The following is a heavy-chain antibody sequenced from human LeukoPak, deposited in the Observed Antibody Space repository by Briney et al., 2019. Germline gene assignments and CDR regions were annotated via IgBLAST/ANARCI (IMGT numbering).Heavy chain of an antibody. Sequence: SETLSLTCTVSGGSISGYYWSWIRQPAGKGLEWIGRISSIGTTNYNPSLKSRVTMSVDTSKNQFSLKLSSVTAADTAMYYCARDSGSGNFDYWGQGTLVTVSS. CDR1: GGSISGYY. CDR2: ISSIGTT. V-gene: IGHV4-4*07. D-gene: IGHD3-10*01. CDR3: ARDSGSGNFDY. J-gene: IGHJ4*02.